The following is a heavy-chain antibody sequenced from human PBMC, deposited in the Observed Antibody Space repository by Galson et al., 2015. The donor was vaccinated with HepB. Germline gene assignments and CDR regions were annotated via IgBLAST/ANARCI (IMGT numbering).Heavy chain of an antibody. CDR3: ARDWMDWFDP. D-gene: IGHD2-2*03. CDR2: INTNTGNP. CDR1: GYTFNKYA. Sequence: SVKVSCKASGYTFNKYALNWVRQAPGQGLEWMGLINTNTGNPTYAQGFTGRFVFSLDASVSTTYLQINSLKAEDTAVYYCARDWMDWFDPWGQGTLVTVSS. J-gene: IGHJ5*02. V-gene: IGHV7-4-1*02.